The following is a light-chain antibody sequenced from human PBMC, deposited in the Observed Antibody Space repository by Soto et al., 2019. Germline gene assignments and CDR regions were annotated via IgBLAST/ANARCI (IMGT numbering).Light chain of an antibody. CDR3: SSYTTSGTLV. J-gene: IGLJ1*01. V-gene: IGLV2-14*03. CDR1: SSDVGSYNY. CDR2: DVS. Sequence: QSALTQPASVSGSPGQSIIISCTGTSSDVGSYNYVSWYQHHPGKAPKFMIYDVSNRPSGVSNRFSGAKSGNTASLTISGLQAEDEADYYCSSYTTSGTLVFGSGTKLTVL.